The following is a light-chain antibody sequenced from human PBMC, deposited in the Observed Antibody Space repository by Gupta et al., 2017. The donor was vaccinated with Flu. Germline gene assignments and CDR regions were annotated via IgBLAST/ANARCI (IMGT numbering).Light chain of an antibody. CDR1: SSNIGSNY. Sequence: RATLPCSGSSSNIGSNYVDWDQQLPGTAPKLLIYRKNQRPSGVPDRFSGSKSGTSASLAISGLRSEDEADYYCAAWDDSLSGPVFGGGTKLTVL. V-gene: IGLV1-47*01. CDR2: RKN. J-gene: IGLJ2*01. CDR3: AAWDDSLSGPV.